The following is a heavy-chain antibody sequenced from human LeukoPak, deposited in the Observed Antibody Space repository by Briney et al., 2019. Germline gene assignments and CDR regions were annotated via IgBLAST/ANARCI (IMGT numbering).Heavy chain of an antibody. Sequence: GRSLRLSCAASGFTFSSYAMHWVRQAPGKGLEYVSAISSNGGSTYYANSVKGRFTISRDNSKNTLYLQMSSLRAEDMAVYYCARGYSSGWYHAFDIWGQGTMVTVSS. CDR1: GFTFSSYA. D-gene: IGHD6-19*01. V-gene: IGHV3-64*01. J-gene: IGHJ3*02. CDR3: ARGYSSGWYHAFDI. CDR2: ISSNGGST.